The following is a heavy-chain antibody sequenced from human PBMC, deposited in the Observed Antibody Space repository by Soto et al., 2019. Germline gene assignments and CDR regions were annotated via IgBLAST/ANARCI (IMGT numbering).Heavy chain of an antibody. J-gene: IGHJ4*02. CDR1: GGSISSSSYY. CDR2: IYYSGST. Sequence: PSETLSLTCTVSGGSISSSSYYWGWIRQPPGKGLEWIGSIYYSGSTYYNPSLKSRVTISVDTSKNQFSLKLSSVTAADTAVYYCARHPMPGRPRPSSPYYWGQGTLVTVSS. D-gene: IGHD2-2*01. V-gene: IGHV4-39*01. CDR3: ARHPMPGRPRPSSPYY.